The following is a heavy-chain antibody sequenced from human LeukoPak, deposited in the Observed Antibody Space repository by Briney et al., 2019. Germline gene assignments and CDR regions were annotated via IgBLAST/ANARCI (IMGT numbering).Heavy chain of an antibody. D-gene: IGHD3-10*01. CDR3: ALSRRGGFDY. Sequence: PSETLSLTCAVYGGSFSGYYWSWIRQPPGKGLEWIGEINHSGSTNYNPSLKSRVTISVDTSKNQFSLQLNSVTPEDTAVYYCALSRRGGFDYWGQGTLVTVSS. V-gene: IGHV4-34*01. CDR1: GGSFSGYY. J-gene: IGHJ4*02. CDR2: INHSGST.